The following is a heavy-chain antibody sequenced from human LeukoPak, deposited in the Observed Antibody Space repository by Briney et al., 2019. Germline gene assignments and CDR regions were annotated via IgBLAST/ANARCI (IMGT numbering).Heavy chain of an antibody. J-gene: IGHJ4*02. D-gene: IGHD2-2*02. V-gene: IGHV3-30*18. CDR2: ISYDGSNK. CDR3: AKPIHTSTYYFDY. Sequence: GGSLRLSCEASGFTFSSYGMHWVRQAPGQGLEWVAVISYDGSNKYYADSVKGRFTISRDNSKNTLYLQMNSLRAEDTAVYYCAKPIHTSTYYFDYWGQGTLVTVSS. CDR1: GFTFSSYG.